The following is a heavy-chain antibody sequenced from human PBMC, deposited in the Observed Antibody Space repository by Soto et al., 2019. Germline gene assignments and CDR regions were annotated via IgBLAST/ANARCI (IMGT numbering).Heavy chain of an antibody. V-gene: IGHV3-23*01. CDR2: ISGSGGST. CDR3: AKLVGGSGSYYKYYMDV. D-gene: IGHD3-10*01. J-gene: IGHJ6*03. Sequence: GGSLRLSCAASGFTFSSYAMSWVRQAPGKGLEWVSAISGSGGSTYYADSVKGRFTISRDNSKNTLYLQMNSLRAEDTAVYYCAKLVGGSGSYYKYYMDVWGKGTTVTVSS. CDR1: GFTFSSYA.